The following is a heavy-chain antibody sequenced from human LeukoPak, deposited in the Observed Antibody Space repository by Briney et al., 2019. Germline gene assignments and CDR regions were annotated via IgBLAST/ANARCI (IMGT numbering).Heavy chain of an antibody. J-gene: IGHJ5*02. CDR2: ISYDGSNK. Sequence: GGSLRLSCVASGFTFSRNSMNWVRQAPGKGLEWVAVISYDGSNKYYADSVKGRFAISRDNSKNTLYLQMNSLRAEDTAVYYCARDATVWSGYYYNWFDPWGQGTLVTVSS. D-gene: IGHD3-3*01. CDR3: ARDATVWSGYYYNWFDP. CDR1: GFTFSRNS. V-gene: IGHV3-30*03.